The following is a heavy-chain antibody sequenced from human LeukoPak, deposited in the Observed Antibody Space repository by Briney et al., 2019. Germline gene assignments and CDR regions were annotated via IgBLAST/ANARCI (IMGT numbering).Heavy chain of an antibody. V-gene: IGHV1-69*06. CDR1: GYTFTSYD. CDR2: IIPIFGTA. D-gene: IGHD6-13*01. Sequence: SVKVSCKASGYTFTSYDINWVRQATGQGLEWMGGIIPIFGTANYAQKFQGRVTITADKSTSTAYMELSSLRSEDTAVYYCASVQQSQPYYYYYYMDVWGKGTTVTVSS. CDR3: ASVQQSQPYYYYYYMDV. J-gene: IGHJ6*03.